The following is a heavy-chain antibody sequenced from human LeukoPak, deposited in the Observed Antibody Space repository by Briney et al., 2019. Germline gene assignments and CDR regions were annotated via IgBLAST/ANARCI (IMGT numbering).Heavy chain of an antibody. CDR3: VREARGYHYTYFDY. D-gene: IGHD5-18*01. Sequence: GGSLRLSCTASGFTLGGHDMHWVRQTTREGLEWVAAVSSGHYAFYGGSVKGRFTVSREDGKNSLYLQMNSLRAGDTAVYYCVREARGYHYTYFDYWGQGSLVTVSS. V-gene: IGHV3-13*01. CDR2: VSSGHYA. CDR1: GFTLGGHD. J-gene: IGHJ4*02.